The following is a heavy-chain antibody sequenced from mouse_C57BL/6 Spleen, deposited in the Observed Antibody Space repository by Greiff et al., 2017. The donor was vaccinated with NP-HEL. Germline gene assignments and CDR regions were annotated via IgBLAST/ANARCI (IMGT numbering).Heavy chain of an antibody. CDR1: GYTFTDYE. Sequence: QVQLQQSGAELVRPGASVTLSCKASGYTFTDYEMHWVKQTPVHGLEWIGAIDPETGGTAYNQKFKGKAILTAANSSSTAYMELRSLTSEDSAVYYCTRGVYYYGEDYWGQGTSVTVSS. V-gene: IGHV1-15*01. CDR2: IDPETGGT. CDR3: TRGVYYYGEDY. J-gene: IGHJ4*01.